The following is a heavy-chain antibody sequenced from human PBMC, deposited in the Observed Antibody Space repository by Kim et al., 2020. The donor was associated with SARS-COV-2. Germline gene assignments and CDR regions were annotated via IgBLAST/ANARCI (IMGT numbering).Heavy chain of an antibody. V-gene: IGHV4-59*01. D-gene: IGHD3-16*01. Sequence: GSTHYHPALRRRVTISVDTTKNQFSLKLSSVTAADTAVYYCARVLGAFDIWGQGTMVTVSS. CDR2: GST. J-gene: IGHJ3*02. CDR3: ARVLGAFDI.